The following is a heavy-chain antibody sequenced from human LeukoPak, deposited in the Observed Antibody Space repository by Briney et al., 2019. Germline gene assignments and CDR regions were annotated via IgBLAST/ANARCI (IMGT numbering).Heavy chain of an antibody. J-gene: IGHJ4*02. D-gene: IGHD6-19*01. CDR3: ARVLEGYSSGWYYFDY. CDR1: GGSISSYY. V-gene: IGHV4-59*01. Sequence: PSETLSLTCTVSGGSISSYYWSWIRQPPGKGLEWIGYIYYSGSTNYNPSLKSRVTISVDTSKNQFSLKLSSVTAADTAVYHCARVLEGYSSGWYYFDYWGQGTLVTVSS. CDR2: IYYSGST.